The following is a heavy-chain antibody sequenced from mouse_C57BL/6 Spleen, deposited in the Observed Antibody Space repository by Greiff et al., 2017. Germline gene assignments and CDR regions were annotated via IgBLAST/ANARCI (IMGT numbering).Heavy chain of an antibody. V-gene: IGHV3-6*01. CDR3: ARDDYDYDDAMDY. CDR1: GYSITSGYY. Sequence: EVQVVESGPGLVKPSQSLSLTCSVTGYSITSGYYWNWIRQFPGNKLEWMGYISYDGSNNYNPSLKNRISITRDTSKNQFFLKLNSVTTEDTATYYCARDDYDYDDAMDYWGQGTSVTVSS. J-gene: IGHJ4*01. D-gene: IGHD2-4*01. CDR2: ISYDGSN.